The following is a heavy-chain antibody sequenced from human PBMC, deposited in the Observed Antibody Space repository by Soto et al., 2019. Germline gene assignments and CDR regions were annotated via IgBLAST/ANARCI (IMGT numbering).Heavy chain of an antibody. CDR3: ARGRYGDY. CDR2: ISAHNGNT. CDR1: GYTFTSYG. J-gene: IGHJ4*02. Sequence: QVHLVQSGAEVKKPGASVKVSCKGSGYTFTSYGITWVRQAPGQGLEWMGWISAHNGNTEYAQKLQGRVTVTRDTSTSTAYRELRSLRSDDTAMYSCARGRYGDYWGQGARVTSSS. D-gene: IGHD1-1*01. V-gene: IGHV1-18*01.